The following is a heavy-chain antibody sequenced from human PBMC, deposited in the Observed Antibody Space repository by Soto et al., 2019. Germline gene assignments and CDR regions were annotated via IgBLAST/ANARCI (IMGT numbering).Heavy chain of an antibody. CDR2: IGGSGDSS. V-gene: IGHV3-23*01. CDR3: AKDPYDSSGFYDY. D-gene: IGHD3-22*01. CDR1: GFTFRSYA. J-gene: IGHJ4*02. Sequence: LRLSCAAYGFTFRSYAMSWVRQAPGKGLEWVSAIGGSGDSSYYADSVKGRFTISRDNSKNTLYLQMNSLRAGDTAVYYCAKDPYDSSGFYDYWGQGTLVTVSS.